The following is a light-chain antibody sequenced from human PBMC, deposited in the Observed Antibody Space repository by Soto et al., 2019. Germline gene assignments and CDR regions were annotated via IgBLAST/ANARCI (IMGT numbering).Light chain of an antibody. V-gene: IGKV1-27*01. CDR3: QKYNSAPWT. CDR1: QGISNY. J-gene: IGKJ1*01. Sequence: DIQMTQSPSSLSASVGDRVTITFRASQGISNYLAWYQQQPGKVPKLLIYVASTLQSGVPSRFSGGGSGTDFTLTISSLQPEDVATYYCQKYNSAPWTFGQGTKVEIK. CDR2: VAS.